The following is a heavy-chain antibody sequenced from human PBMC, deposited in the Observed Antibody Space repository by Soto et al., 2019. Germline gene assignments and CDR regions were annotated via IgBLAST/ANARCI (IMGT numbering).Heavy chain of an antibody. V-gene: IGHV1-18*01. J-gene: IGHJ5*02. CDR3: ARVIPGVEAWFDP. CDR2: ISAYTDTP. Sequence: ASVKVSCKASGYTLTNFGVTWVRRAPGQGLEWMGWISAYTDTPNYAQKFQGRVTMTIDTSTSTAYMDLRSLTSDDTAVYYCARVIPGVEAWFDPWGQGTLVTVSS. CDR1: GYTLTNFG. D-gene: IGHD2-2*01.